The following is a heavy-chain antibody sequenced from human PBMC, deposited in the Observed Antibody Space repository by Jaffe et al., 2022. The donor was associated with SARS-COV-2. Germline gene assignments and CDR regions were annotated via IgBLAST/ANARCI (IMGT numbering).Heavy chain of an antibody. CDR3: ARATVVVTAGGWFDP. CDR1: GGSFSGYY. V-gene: IGHV4-34*01. CDR2: INHSGST. D-gene: IGHD3-22*01. Sequence: QVQLQQWGAGLLKPSETLSLTCAVYGGSFSGYYWSWIRQPPGKGLEWIGEINHSGSTNYNPSLKSRVTISVDTSKNQFSLKLSSVTAADTAVYYCARATVVVTAGGWFDPWGQGTLVTVSS. J-gene: IGHJ5*02.